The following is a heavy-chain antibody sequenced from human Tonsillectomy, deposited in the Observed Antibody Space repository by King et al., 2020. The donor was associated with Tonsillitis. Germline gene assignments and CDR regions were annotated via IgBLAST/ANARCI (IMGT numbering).Heavy chain of an antibody. CDR2: MYSSWTL. D-gene: IGHD1-26*01. CDR1: GGSISRSDHY. J-gene: IGHJ4*02. V-gene: IGHV4-39*01. CDR3: ARYVSGSFDY. Sequence: QLQESGPGVVKPSETLSLTCTVSGGSISRSDHYWAWIRQPPGKGLEVIGYMYSSWTLFYNPSLKSRITISGGSSENRFSLKLSSVTAADTAVYFCARYVSGSFDYWGQGALVTVSS.